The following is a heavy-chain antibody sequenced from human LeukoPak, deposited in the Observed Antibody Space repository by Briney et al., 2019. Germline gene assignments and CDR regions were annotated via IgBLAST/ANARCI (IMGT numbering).Heavy chain of an antibody. CDR1: GYTFTSYY. D-gene: IGHD6-6*01. CDR2: INPSGGST. J-gene: IGHJ4*02. V-gene: IGHV1-46*01. CDR3: ARSPSIAARPDY. Sequence: ASVKVSCKASGYTFTSYYMHWVRQAPGQGLEWMGIINPSGGSTSYAQKLQGRVTMTRDTSTSTVYMELSSLRSEDTAVYYCARSPSIAARPDYWGQGTLVTVSS.